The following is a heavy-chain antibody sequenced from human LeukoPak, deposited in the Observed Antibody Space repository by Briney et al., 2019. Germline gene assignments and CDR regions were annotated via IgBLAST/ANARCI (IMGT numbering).Heavy chain of an antibody. V-gene: IGHV3-74*01. Sequence: GGSLRLSCAASGFTFSSYWMHWVRQAPGKGLVWVSRINSDGSSTSYADSVKGRFTISRDNAKNTLYLQMNSLRAEDTAVYYCARKVLRYFDWHDYFDYWGQGTLVTVSS. CDR1: GFTFSSYW. D-gene: IGHD3-9*01. J-gene: IGHJ4*02. CDR3: ARKVLRYFDWHDYFDY. CDR2: INSDGSST.